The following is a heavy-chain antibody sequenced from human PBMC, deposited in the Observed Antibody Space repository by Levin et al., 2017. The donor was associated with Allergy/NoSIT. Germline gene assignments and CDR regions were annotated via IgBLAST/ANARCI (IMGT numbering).Heavy chain of an antibody. CDR2: ISNHGGRT. Sequence: GSLKISCSASGFTFSGYTMQWVRQAPGKELESVSAISNHGGRTYYTDSVKGRFTISRDNSKNTLYLQMSSLRTEDTALYYCVKNGDFGELGSWGQGTLVTVSS. CDR3: VKNGDFGELGS. J-gene: IGHJ5*02. V-gene: IGHV3-64D*06. D-gene: IGHD4-17*01. CDR1: GFTFSGYT.